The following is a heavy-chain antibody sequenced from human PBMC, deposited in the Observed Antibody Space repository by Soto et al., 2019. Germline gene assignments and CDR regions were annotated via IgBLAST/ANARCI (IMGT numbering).Heavy chain of an antibody. Sequence: PGWSLRLSCAASGFTFISFEMNWVRQAPGKGLEWVSYISNSGSTIYYSDSVKGRFTISRDTAKNSLYLQMNSLRAEDTAVYYCAREAGFYFDYLGQGTLVTVSS. CDR1: GFTFISFE. V-gene: IGHV3-48*03. D-gene: IGHD6-19*01. J-gene: IGHJ4*02. CDR2: ISNSGSTI. CDR3: AREAGFYFDY.